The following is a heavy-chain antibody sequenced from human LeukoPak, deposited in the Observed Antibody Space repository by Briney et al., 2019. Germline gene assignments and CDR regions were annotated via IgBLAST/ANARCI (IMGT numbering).Heavy chain of an antibody. V-gene: IGHV4-34*01. CDR3: ARADVAVAYCFDY. D-gene: IGHD6-19*01. Sequence: SETLSLTCAVYGGSFSGYYWSWIRLPPGKGLEWIGEINHSGSTNYNPSLKSRVTISVDTSKNQFSLKLSSVTAADTAVYYCARADVAVAYCFDYWGQGTLVTVSS. CDR1: GGSFSGYY. CDR2: INHSGST. J-gene: IGHJ4*02.